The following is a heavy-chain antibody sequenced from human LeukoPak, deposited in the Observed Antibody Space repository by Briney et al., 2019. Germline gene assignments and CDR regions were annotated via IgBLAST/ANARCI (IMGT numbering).Heavy chain of an antibody. CDR1: GGTFSSYA. V-gene: IGHV1-69*04. D-gene: IGHD4-23*01. CDR3: ASMFDYGGNSVSLDY. J-gene: IGHJ4*02. Sequence: ASVKVSCKASGGTFSSYAISWVRQAPGQGLEWMGRIIPILGIANYAQKFQGRVTITADKSTCTAYMELSSLRSEDTAVYYCASMFDYGGNSVSLDYWGQGTLVTVSS. CDR2: IIPILGIA.